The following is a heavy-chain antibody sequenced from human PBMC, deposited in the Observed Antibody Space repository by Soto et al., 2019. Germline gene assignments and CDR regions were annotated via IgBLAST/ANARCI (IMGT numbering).Heavy chain of an antibody. CDR1: RDTFNKYA. J-gene: IGHJ6*02. CDR3: ARGETYLGV. CDR2: IIPIFSSR. V-gene: IGHV1-69*01. D-gene: IGHD3-16*01. Sequence: QVQLVQSGDAVKKPGSSVKVSCKTSRDTFNKYAFNWVRQAPGQGLEWMGWIIPIFSSRNYAEKFQGRVTITADDSTSTAYMELRSVRFEDTAVYYCARGETYLGVWGQGTTVTVSS.